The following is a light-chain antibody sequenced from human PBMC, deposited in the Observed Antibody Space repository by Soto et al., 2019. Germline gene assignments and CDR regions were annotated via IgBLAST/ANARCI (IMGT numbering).Light chain of an antibody. CDR2: GAS. CDR3: QQYGTSPVT. Sequence: IVLTQSPGTLSLSPGERATLSCRASQSVNNNSLAWYQQKPGQAPGLLIYGASSRATGIPDRFSGSGSGTDFTLTISRLEPEDFAVYYCQQYGTSPVTFGPGTKVDIK. J-gene: IGKJ3*01. CDR1: QSVNNNS. V-gene: IGKV3-20*01.